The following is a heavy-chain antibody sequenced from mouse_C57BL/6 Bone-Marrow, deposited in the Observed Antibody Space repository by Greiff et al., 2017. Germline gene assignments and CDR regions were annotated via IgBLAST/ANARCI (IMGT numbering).Heavy chain of an antibody. Sequence: QVQLQQPGAEPVKPGASVKLSCKASGYTFTSYWMQWVKQRPGQGLEWIGEIDPSDSYTNYNQKFKGKATLTVDTSSSTAYMQLSSLTSEDSAVYYCASQTGTDFDYWGQGTTLTVSS. D-gene: IGHD4-1*01. V-gene: IGHV1-50*01. CDR2: IDPSDSYT. CDR3: ASQTGTDFDY. J-gene: IGHJ2*01. CDR1: GYTFTSYW.